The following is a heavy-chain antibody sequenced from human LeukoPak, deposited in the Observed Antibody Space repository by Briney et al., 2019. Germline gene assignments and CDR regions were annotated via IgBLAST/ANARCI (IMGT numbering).Heavy chain of an antibody. V-gene: IGHV3-11*04. CDR2: ISSSGSTI. D-gene: IGHD1-1*01. J-gene: IGHJ4*02. CDR1: GFTFSDYY. CDR3: AKDLTTGTTFDYFDY. Sequence: PGGSLRLSCAASGFTFSDYYMSWIRQAPGKGLEWVSYISSSGSTIYYADSVKGRFTISRDNSKNTLYLQMNSLRAEDTAVYYCAKDLTTGTTFDYFDYWGQGTLVTVSS.